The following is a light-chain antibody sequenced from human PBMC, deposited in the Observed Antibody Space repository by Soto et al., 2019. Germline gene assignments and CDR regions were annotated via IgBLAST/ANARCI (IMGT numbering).Light chain of an antibody. CDR3: QQYNSYPLT. Sequence: DIQMTQSPFTRSASVGDRVTITCRASQSISSWLAWYQQKPGKAPNLLIYKASSLESGVPSRFSGSGSGTEFTLTISSLQPDDFATYYCQQYNSYPLTFGGGTKAEIK. J-gene: IGKJ4*01. V-gene: IGKV1-5*03. CDR2: KAS. CDR1: QSISSW.